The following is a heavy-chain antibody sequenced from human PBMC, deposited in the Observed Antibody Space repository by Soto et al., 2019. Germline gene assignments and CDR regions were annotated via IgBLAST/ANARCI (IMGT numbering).Heavy chain of an antibody. CDR2: IYSGGST. CDR3: ARTRFGEPYDY. V-gene: IGHV3-66*01. CDR1: GFTVSSNY. Sequence: EVQLVEAGGGLVQPGGSLRLSCAASGFTVSSNYMSWVRQAPGKGLEWVSVIYSGGSTYYADSVKGRFTISRDNSKNTLYLQMNSLRAEDTAVYYCARTRFGEPYDYWGQGTLVTVSS. J-gene: IGHJ4*02. D-gene: IGHD3-10*01.